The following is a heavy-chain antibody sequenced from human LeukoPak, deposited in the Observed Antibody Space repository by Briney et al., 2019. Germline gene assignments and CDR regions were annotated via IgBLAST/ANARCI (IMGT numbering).Heavy chain of an antibody. CDR1: GGSISSNNW. CDR2: IYHSGTT. J-gene: IGHJ4*02. Sequence: SETLSLTCAVSGGSISSNNWWSWVRPPPGKGLEWIGEIYHSGTTNYNPSLKSRVTISVDTSKKQFSLKLSSVTAADTAVYYCARRYDFWSGYPPPLDYWGQGTLVTVSS. V-gene: IGHV4-4*02. D-gene: IGHD3-3*01. CDR3: ARRYDFWSGYPPPLDY.